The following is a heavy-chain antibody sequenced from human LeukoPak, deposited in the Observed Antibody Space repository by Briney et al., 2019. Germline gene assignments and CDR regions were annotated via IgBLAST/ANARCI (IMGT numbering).Heavy chain of an antibody. CDR1: GYTFTSYG. V-gene: IGHV1-18*01. Sequence: ASVKVSCKASGYTFTSYGISWVRQAPGQGLEWMGWISAYNGNTNYAQKLQGRVTMTTDTSTSTAYMELRSLRSDDTAVYYCARYSSSWPRMSSYYYYYMDVWGKGTTVTVSS. J-gene: IGHJ6*03. CDR3: ARYSSSWPRMSSYYYYYMDV. D-gene: IGHD6-13*01. CDR2: ISAYNGNT.